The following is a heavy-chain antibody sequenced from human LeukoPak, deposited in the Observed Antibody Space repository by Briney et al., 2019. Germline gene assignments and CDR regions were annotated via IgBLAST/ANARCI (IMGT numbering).Heavy chain of an antibody. CDR1: GFSFSTYW. V-gene: IGHV3-7*01. CDR3: ARALYPNAGLFDY. D-gene: IGHD2-15*01. CDR2: IDQDGSEK. J-gene: IGHJ4*02. Sequence: GSLRLSCAASGFSFSTYWMSWVRQAPGKGLEWVANIDQDGSEKHYVDSMKGRFSISRENARNSLYLQMNSLRAEDTAVYYRARALYPNAGLFDYWGQGTLVTVSS.